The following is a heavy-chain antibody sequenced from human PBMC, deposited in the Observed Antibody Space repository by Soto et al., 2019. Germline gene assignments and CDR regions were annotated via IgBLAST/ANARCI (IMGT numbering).Heavy chain of an antibody. D-gene: IGHD3-22*01. CDR2: IYYIGST. J-gene: IGHJ6*02. CDR3: ARGRRRGTYYYDSSGYQYYYYYGMDV. CDR1: GGSISSGGYY. Sequence: PSETLSLTCTVSGGSISSGGYYWNWIRQHPGKGLEWIGYIYYIGSTYYNPSLKSRVTISLDTSKNQFSLKLSSVTAADTAVYYCARGRRRGTYYYDSSGYQYYYYYGMDVWGQGTTVTVSS. V-gene: IGHV4-31*03.